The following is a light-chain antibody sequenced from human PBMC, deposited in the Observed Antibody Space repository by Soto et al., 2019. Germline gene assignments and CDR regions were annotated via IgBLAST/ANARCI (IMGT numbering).Light chain of an antibody. CDR2: WAS. Sequence: DIVMTQFPDSLAVSLGERATINCKSNQSLLFNYNNKNYLVWYQHKPGQPPKLLIYWASTRESGVPDRFSASGSGTDFTLTISSLQAEDVAVYYCQQSYITPWTFGQGTKVEIK. J-gene: IGKJ1*01. CDR3: QQSYITPWT. V-gene: IGKV4-1*01. CDR1: QSLLFNYNNKNY.